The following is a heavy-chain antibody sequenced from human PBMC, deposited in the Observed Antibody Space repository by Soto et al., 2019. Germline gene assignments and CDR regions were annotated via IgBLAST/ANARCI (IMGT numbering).Heavy chain of an antibody. Sequence: GGSLRLSCTVFGFTFSAFAMYWVRQAPGKGLEWVALISYDGTNEDYAESVRGRFTISRDNSKNTLYLDMNSLSAEDSAVYFCAKGVVREPAYFDYWGQGTLVTVSS. CDR3: AKGVVREPAYFDY. CDR1: GFTFSAFA. V-gene: IGHV3-30*18. J-gene: IGHJ4*02. D-gene: IGHD3-10*01. CDR2: ISYDGTNE.